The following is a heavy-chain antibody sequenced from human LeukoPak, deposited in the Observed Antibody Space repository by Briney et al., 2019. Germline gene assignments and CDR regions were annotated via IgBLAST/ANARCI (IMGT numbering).Heavy chain of an antibody. D-gene: IGHD4-17*01. CDR3: AKEPHSDYSDHTDSFDI. Sequence: PGGSLRLSCAVSGFTFSSYEMNWVRQAPGKGLVWVSRINGDGTSTDYADSVKGRFSISRDNAKNTLYLQMNSLRSEDMAVYYCAKEPHSDYSDHTDSFDIWGQGTMVTVSS. V-gene: IGHV3-74*01. CDR2: INGDGTST. CDR1: GFTFSSYE. J-gene: IGHJ3*02.